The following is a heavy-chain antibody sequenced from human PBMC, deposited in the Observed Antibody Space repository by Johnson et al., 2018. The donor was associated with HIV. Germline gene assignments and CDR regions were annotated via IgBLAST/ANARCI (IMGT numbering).Heavy chain of an antibody. CDR1: GFSISDYY. CDR3: ATGWGNWNDEGPDAFDI. J-gene: IGHJ3*02. CDR2: ISSSGRTK. V-gene: IGHV3-11*01. D-gene: IGHD1-20*01. Sequence: QVQLVESGGGLVKPGGSLRLSCAASGFSISDYYMSWIRQAPGKGLEWISYISSSGRTKRYEDSVKGRFIISRDNAKNSLNLQMNSLRTEDTALYYCATGWGNWNDEGPDAFDIWGQGTMVTVSS.